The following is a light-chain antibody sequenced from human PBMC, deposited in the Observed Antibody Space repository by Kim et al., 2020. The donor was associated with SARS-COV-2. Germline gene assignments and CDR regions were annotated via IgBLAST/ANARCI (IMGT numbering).Light chain of an antibody. CDR1: SHTFGNLG. Sequence: RQTATLTCPGSSHTFGNLGAAWLPQHQGLPPKLLSYRNNNRPSGISERFSASRSGNTASLTIAGLQPEDGADYYCSTWDIRLRTWVFGGGTQLTVL. CDR3: STWDIRLRTWV. CDR2: RNN. V-gene: IGLV10-54*04. J-gene: IGLJ3*02.